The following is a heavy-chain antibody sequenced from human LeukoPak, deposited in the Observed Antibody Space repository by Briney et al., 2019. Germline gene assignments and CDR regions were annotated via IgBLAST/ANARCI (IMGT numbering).Heavy chain of an antibody. CDR1: GYTLTTYG. V-gene: IGHV1-18*01. D-gene: IGHD4-23*01. Sequence: ASVKVSCKASGYTLTTYGITWVRQAPGQGLEWMGLISAYSSSTDYAHNLQGRVSMTTDTLTNTAYMELRSLRSDDTAVYYCARVPRNGGVDSWGQGALVTVSS. J-gene: IGHJ4*02. CDR2: ISAYSSST. CDR3: ARVPRNGGVDS.